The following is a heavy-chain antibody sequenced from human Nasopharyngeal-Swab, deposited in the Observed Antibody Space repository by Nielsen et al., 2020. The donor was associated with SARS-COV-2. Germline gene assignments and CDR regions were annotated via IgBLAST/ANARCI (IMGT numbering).Heavy chain of an antibody. CDR2: ISWNSGSI. CDR1: GVPFVDYY. D-gene: IGHD2-15*01. J-gene: IGHJ2*01. Sequence: SLKISCAVSGVPFVDYYMHWVRQAPGKGLAWVSGISWNSGSIGYADSVKGRFTISRDNAKNSLYLQMNSLRAEDTALYYCAKEVTGYCSGGSCYSANWYFDLWGRGTLVTVSS. V-gene: IGHV3-9*01. CDR3: AKEVTGYCSGGSCYSANWYFDL.